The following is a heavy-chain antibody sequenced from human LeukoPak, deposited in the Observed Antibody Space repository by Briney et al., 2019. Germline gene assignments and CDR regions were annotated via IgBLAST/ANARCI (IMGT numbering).Heavy chain of an antibody. D-gene: IGHD6-13*01. V-gene: IGHV1-69*13. CDR2: IIPIFGTA. J-gene: IGHJ4*02. CDR1: GGTFSSYA. CDR3: ATIRAGYSSSWYGYWDY. Sequence: GASVKVSCKASGGTFSSYAISWVRQAPGQGLEWMGGIIPIFGTANYAQKFQGRVTITADESTSTAYMELSSLRSEDTAMYYCATIRAGYSSSWYGYWDYWGQGTLVTVSS.